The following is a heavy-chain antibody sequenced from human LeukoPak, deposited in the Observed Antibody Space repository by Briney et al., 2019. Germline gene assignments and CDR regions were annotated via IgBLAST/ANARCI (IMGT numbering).Heavy chain of an antibody. Sequence: ASVKISCKASGGTFSSYAISWVRQAPGQGLEWMGGIIPIFGTANYEQKFQGGVTITADESTSAAYMELSSLRSEDTAVYYCARDGDYLYSSSSRAEDSWGQGTLVTVSS. CDR3: ARDGDYLYSSSSRAEDS. J-gene: IGHJ4*02. CDR1: GGTFSSYA. CDR2: IIPIFGTA. V-gene: IGHV1-69*13. D-gene: IGHD6-6*01.